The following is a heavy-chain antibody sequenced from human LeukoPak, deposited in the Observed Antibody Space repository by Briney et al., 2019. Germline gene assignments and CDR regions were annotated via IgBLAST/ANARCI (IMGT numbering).Heavy chain of an antibody. J-gene: IGHJ3*02. CDR1: GGSFSGYY. V-gene: IGHV4-34*01. CDR3: ASSYSNTDFDYGAFDI. Sequence: DPSETLSLTCAVYGGSFSGYYWSCIRQPPGKGLEWIGEINHSGSTNYNPSLKSRVTISVDTSKNQFSLKLSSVTAADTAVYYCASSYSNTDFDYGAFDIWGQGTMVTVSS. CDR2: INHSGST. D-gene: IGHD4-11*01.